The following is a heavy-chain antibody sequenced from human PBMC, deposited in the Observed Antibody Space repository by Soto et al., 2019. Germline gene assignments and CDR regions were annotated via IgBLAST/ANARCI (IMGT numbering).Heavy chain of an antibody. CDR1: GFTFSSYI. V-gene: IGHV3-48*02. Sequence: PGGSLRLSCAASGFTFSSYIMNWVRQAPGKGLEWVSYISSSSSTIYYADSVKGRFTISRDNAKNSLYLQMNSLRDEDTAVYYCARTHSSGWYISFQNYYYYYYGMDVWGQRTTVTVS. D-gene: IGHD6-19*01. CDR3: ARTHSSGWYISFQNYYYYYYGMDV. CDR2: ISSSSSTI. J-gene: IGHJ6*02.